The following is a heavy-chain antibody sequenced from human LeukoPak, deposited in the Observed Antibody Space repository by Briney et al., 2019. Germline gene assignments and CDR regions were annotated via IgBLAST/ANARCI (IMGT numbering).Heavy chain of an antibody. CDR2: IYTSGST. Sequence: RTSETLSLTCTVSGGSISSYYWSWIRQPAGKGLERIGRIYTSGSTNYNPSLKSRVTMSVDTSKNQFSLKLSSVTAADTAVYYCARGIQLIRYYYYYYMDVWGKGTTVTVSS. J-gene: IGHJ6*03. D-gene: IGHD5-18*01. CDR3: ARGIQLIRYYYYYYMDV. CDR1: GGSISSYY. V-gene: IGHV4-4*07.